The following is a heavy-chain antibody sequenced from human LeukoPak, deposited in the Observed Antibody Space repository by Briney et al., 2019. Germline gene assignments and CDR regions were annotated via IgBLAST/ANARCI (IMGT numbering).Heavy chain of an antibody. V-gene: IGHV3-11*04. CDR2: ISSSGSTI. CDR1: GFTFSDYY. D-gene: IGHD5-12*01. Sequence: PGGSLRLSCAASGFTFSDYYMSWIRQAPGKGLEWVSYISSSGSTIYYADSVKGRFTISRDNAKNSLYLQMNSLRAEDTAVYYCARDLRVATWRLPDFDYWGQGTLVTVSS. J-gene: IGHJ4*02. CDR3: ARDLRVATWRLPDFDY.